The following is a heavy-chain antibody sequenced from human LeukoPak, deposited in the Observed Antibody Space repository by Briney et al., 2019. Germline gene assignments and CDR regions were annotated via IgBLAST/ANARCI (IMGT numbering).Heavy chain of an antibody. CDR1: GFTFSSYA. CDR3: ATAPYCNGGSCYSGALYFDY. D-gene: IGHD2-15*01. J-gene: IGHJ4*02. V-gene: IGHV3-23*01. Sequence: PGGSLRLSCAASGFTFSSYAMSWVRQVPGKGLECVSIITGGGGIIYYADSVKGRFTISRDDSKNTLYLQMNSLRAEDTAVYFCATAPYCNGGSCYSGALYFDYWGQGTLVTVSS. CDR2: ITGGGGII.